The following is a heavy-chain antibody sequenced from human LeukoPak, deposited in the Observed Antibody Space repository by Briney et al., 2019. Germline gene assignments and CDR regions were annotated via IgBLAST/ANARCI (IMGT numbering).Heavy chain of an antibody. CDR2: MNPNSGNT. J-gene: IGHJ4*02. V-gene: IGHV1-8*01. Sequence: VASVKVSCKASGYTFTSYDINWVRQATGQGLEWMGWMNPNSGNTGYAQKFQGRVTMTRDTSISTAYMELSSLRSEDTAVYYCARGGLTYYYDSSGYYYVVEDYWGQGTLVTVSS. CDR1: GYTFTSYD. CDR3: ARGGLTYYYDSSGYYYVVEDY. D-gene: IGHD3-22*01.